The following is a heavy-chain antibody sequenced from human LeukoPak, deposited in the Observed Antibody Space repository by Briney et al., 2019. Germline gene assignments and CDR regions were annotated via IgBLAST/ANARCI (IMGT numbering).Heavy chain of an antibody. V-gene: IGHV4-4*07. CDR3: ARAPAGCGGTCSFDY. D-gene: IGHD2-15*01. Sequence: PSETLSLTCTVSGASMSNSFWSWIRQPAGKGLEWIGRIYSSGRTNYNPSLKNRVTLLIDTSNNQFSLKLTSVTAADTALYYCARAPAGCGGTCSFDYWGQGTLVTVSS. J-gene: IGHJ4*02. CDR1: GASMSNSF. CDR2: IYSSGRT.